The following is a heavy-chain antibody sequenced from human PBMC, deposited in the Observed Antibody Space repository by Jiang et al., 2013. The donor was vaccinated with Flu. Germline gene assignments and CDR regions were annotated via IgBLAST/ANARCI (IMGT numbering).Heavy chain of an antibody. CDR1: GYSFTSYW. V-gene: IGHV5-51*01. Sequence: GAEVKKPGESLKISCKGSGYSFTSYWIGWVRQMPGKGLEWMGIIYPGDSDTRYSPSFQGQVTISADKSISTAYLQWSSLKASDTAMYYCARRTYSYGPGRDFDYWGQGTLVTVSS. D-gene: IGHD5-18*01. CDR3: ARRTYSYGPGRDFDY. CDR2: IYPGDSDT. J-gene: IGHJ4*02.